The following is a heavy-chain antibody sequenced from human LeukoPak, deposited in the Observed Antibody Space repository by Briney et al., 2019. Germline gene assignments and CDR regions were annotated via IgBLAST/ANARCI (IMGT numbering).Heavy chain of an antibody. D-gene: IGHD6-19*01. J-gene: IGHJ2*01. Sequence: SETLSLTCAVYGGSFSGYYWSWIRQPPEKGLEWIGEINDSGSTNYNPSLKSRVTISVDTSKNQFSLRLSSVTAADTAVYYCARVLEGSSGQHWYFDLWGRGSLVTVSS. CDR3: ARVLEGSSGQHWYFDL. CDR2: INDSGST. CDR1: GGSFSGYY. V-gene: IGHV4-34*01.